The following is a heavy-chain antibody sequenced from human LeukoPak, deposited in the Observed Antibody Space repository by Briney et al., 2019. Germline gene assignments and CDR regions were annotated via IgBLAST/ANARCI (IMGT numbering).Heavy chain of an antibody. J-gene: IGHJ4*02. Sequence: PSETLSLTCTFSGGSISSSSHYWGWIRQPPGKGLEWIGSIYYSGSTYYNPSLKSRVTISVDTSKNQFSLKLSSVTAADTAVYYCARQSQDIVERGPVYWGQGTLVTVSS. CDR1: GGSISSSSHY. CDR2: IYYSGST. V-gene: IGHV4-39*01. D-gene: IGHD2-15*01. CDR3: ARQSQDIVERGPVY.